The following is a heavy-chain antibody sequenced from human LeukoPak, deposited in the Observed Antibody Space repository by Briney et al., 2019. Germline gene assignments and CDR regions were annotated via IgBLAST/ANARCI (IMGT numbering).Heavy chain of an antibody. CDR1: GGTFSSYA. CDR3: ARMYYYDSSGYYGLDP. J-gene: IGHJ5*02. Sequence: GASVTVSCKASGGTFSSYAISWVRQAPGQGLEWMGGIIPIFGTANYAQKFQGRVTITTDESTSTAYMELSSLRSEDTAVYYCARMYYYDSSGYYGLDPWGQGTLVTVSS. D-gene: IGHD3-22*01. CDR2: IIPIFGTA. V-gene: IGHV1-69*05.